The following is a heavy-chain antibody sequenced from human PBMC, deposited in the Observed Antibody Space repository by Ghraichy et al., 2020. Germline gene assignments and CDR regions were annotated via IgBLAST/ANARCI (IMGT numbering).Heavy chain of an antibody. CDR1: GGSISSYY. V-gene: IGHV4-4*07. CDR3: ARDRRYCSSTSCYLWGYYYYYGMDV. J-gene: IGHJ6*01. D-gene: IGHD2-2*01. Sequence: SETLSLTCTVSGGSISSYYWSWIRQPAGKGLEWIGRIYTSGSTNYNPSLKSRVTMSVDTSKNQFSLKLSSVTAADTAVYYCARDRRYCSSTSCYLWGYYYYYGMDVWGQGTTVTVSS. CDR2: IYTSGST.